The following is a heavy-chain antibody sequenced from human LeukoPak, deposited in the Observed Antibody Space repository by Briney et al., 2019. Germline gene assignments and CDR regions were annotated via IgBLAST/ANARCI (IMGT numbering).Heavy chain of an antibody. D-gene: IGHD3-9*01. CDR2: IFSSGSA. J-gene: IGHJ6*03. CDR1: GGSISSYY. V-gene: IGHV4-4*09. Sequence: SETLSLTCSVSGGSISSYYWSWIRQPPGKALEWIGYIFSSGSAYYNPSLESRVTVSLDTSKNQSSLELSYVTAADTAVYYCARRDFYYYYMDVWGKGTTVTVSS. CDR3: ARRDFYYYYMDV.